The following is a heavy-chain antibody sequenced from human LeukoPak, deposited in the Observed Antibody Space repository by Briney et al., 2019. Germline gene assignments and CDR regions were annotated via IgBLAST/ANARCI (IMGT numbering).Heavy chain of an antibody. V-gene: IGHV4-61*08. D-gene: IGHD3-22*01. J-gene: IGHJ3*02. CDR2: IYYSGST. CDR1: GGSISSGGYS. CDR3: ARGGSYYDSSGYYRAFDI. Sequence: PSETLSLTCAVSGGSISSGGYSWSWIRQPPGKGLEWIGYIYYSGSTNYNPSLKSRVTISVDTSKNQFSLKLSSVTAADTAVYYCARGGSYYDSSGYYRAFDIWGQGTMVTVSS.